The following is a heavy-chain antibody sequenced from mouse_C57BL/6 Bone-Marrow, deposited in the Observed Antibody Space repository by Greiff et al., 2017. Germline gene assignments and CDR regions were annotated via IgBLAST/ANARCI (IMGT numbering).Heavy chain of an antibody. J-gene: IGHJ1*03. CDR3: ARSGYGNSDWYCDV. D-gene: IGHD2-1*01. CDR2: INPSNGGT. V-gene: IGHV1-53*01. Sequence: QVQLQQSGTELVKPGASVKLSCKASGYTFTSYWMHWVKQRPGQGLEWIGNINPSNGGTNYNEKFKSKATLTVDKSSSTAYMQLSRLTSEDSAVYYCARSGYGNSDWYCDVWGTGTTVTVSS. CDR1: GYTFTSYW.